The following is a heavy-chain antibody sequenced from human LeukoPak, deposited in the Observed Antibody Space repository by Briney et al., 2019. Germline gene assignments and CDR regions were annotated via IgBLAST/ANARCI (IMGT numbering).Heavy chain of an antibody. CDR2: IYHSGST. V-gene: IGHV4-34*01. Sequence: SETLSLTCSVYGGSFSGYYWSWSRQPPAKGLEWIGEIYHSGSTYYNPSLKSRVTISVDTSKNQFSLKLSSVTAADTDVYECAREDWGVVYWYFDLWGRGTLVTVSS. CDR1: GGSFSGYY. CDR3: AREDWGVVYWYFDL. D-gene: IGHD7-27*01. J-gene: IGHJ2*01.